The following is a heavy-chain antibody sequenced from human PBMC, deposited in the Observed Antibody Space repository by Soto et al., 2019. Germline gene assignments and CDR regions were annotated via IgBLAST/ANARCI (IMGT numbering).Heavy chain of an antibody. CDR1: GFTFSSYG. J-gene: IGHJ3*02. CDR3: ARDRGVRRDAFDI. Sequence: QVQLVESGGGVVQPGRSLRLSCAASGFTFSSYGMHWVRQAPGKGLEWVAVIWYDGSNKYYADSVKGRFTISRDNSKNTLYLQMNSLRAEDTAVYYCARDRGVRRDAFDIWGQGTMVTVSS. CDR2: IWYDGSNK. D-gene: IGHD3-10*01. V-gene: IGHV3-33*01.